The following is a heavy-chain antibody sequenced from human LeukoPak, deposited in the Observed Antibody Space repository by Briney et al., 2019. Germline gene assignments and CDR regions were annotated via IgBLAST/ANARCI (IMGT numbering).Heavy chain of an antibody. CDR1: GFTFSSYG. Sequence: GRSLRLSCAASGFTFSSYGMHWVRQAPGKGLEWVAVIWYDGTNKYYANSVKGRLTISRDNSKNTLYLQMNSLRAEDTAVYYCARDLDSSGYYPDYWGQGTLVTVSS. V-gene: IGHV3-33*01. CDR2: IWYDGTNK. D-gene: IGHD3-22*01. J-gene: IGHJ4*02. CDR3: ARDLDSSGYYPDY.